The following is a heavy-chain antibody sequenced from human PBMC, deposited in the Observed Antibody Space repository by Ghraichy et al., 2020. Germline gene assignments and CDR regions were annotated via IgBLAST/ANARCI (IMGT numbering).Heavy chain of an antibody. CDR1: GFTFTSSA. V-gene: IGHV1-58*01. D-gene: IGHD5-12*01. J-gene: IGHJ5*02. CDR2: IVVGSGNT. CDR3: AADWVATIKGALDP. Sequence: SVKVSCKASGFTFTSSAVQWVRQARGQRLEWIGWIVVGSGNTNYAQKFQERVTITRDMSTSTAYMELSSLRSEDTAVYYCAADWVATIKGALDPWGQGTLVTVSS.